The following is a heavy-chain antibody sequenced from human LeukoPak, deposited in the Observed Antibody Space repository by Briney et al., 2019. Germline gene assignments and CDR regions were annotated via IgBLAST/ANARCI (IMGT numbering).Heavy chain of an antibody. Sequence: GGPLRLSCVASGLTFGTYRVHWPRQAPGKGLEGVAFIRFYGNHKDHAGSVRGIFTISRDNSKTTVYLQMNRLRVDDTAVYYCARDTSYFDYWGQGTLVTVSS. CDR3: ARDTSYFDY. CDR2: IRFYGNHK. CDR1: GLTFGTYR. J-gene: IGHJ4*02. V-gene: IGHV3-30*02.